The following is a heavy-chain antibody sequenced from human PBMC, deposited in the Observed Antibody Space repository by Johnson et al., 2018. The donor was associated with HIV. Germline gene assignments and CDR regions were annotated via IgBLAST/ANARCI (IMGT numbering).Heavy chain of an antibody. CDR2: ISYDGSNK. CDR1: GFTFSSYG. D-gene: IGHD1-26*01. V-gene: IGHV3-30*18. J-gene: IGHJ3*02. Sequence: QVQLVESGGGVVQPGRSLRLSCAASGFTFSSYGMHWVRQAPGKGLEWVAVISYDGSNKYYADSVKGRFTISSDNSKNTLYLQMNSLRAEDTAVYYCAKVRWEHSSIGAFDIWGQGTMVTVSS. CDR3: AKVRWEHSSIGAFDI.